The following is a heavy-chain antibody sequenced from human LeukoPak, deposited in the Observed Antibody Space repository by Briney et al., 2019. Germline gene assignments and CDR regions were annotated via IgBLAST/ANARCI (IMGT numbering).Heavy chain of an antibody. CDR2: INPSGGST. CDR1: GYTFTSYY. D-gene: IGHD3-3*01. Sequence: GASVKVSCKASGYTFTSYYMHWVRQAPGQRLEWMGIINPSGGSTGYAQKFQGRVTMTTDTSTSTAYMELRSLRSDDTAVYYCARGPYYDSWSGAGYWGQGTLVTVSS. V-gene: IGHV1-46*01. CDR3: ARGPYYDSWSGAGY. J-gene: IGHJ4*02.